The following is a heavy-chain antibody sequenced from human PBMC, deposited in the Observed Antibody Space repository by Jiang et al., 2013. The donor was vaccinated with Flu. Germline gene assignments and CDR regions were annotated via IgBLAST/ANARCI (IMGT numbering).Heavy chain of an antibody. J-gene: IGHJ4*02. CDR3: TTERDCSAGSCPAS. Sequence: CAGSGYTFSIAWMSWVRQAPGKGLEWVGRIKSETNGGTTDYAAPVKGRFTISRDDSENTLYLQMNSLKTEDTAVYYCTTERDCSAGSCPASWGQGTLVTVSS. D-gene: IGHD2-15*01. CDR1: GYTFSIAW. CDR2: IKSETNGGTT. V-gene: IGHV3-15*01.